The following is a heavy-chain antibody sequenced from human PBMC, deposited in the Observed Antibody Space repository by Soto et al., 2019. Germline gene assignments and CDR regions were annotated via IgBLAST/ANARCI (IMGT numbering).Heavy chain of an antibody. Sequence: EVQLLESVAGLVQPGGSLRLSCAASGFTFSSYAMSWVRQAPGKGLEWVSGISTSGDSTYYADSVKGRFTISRDNSKDTLYLQMNSLRAGDTAVYYCAINSRYCSSTSCYADWGQGTLVTVSS. CDR2: ISTSGDST. CDR3: AINSRYCSSTSCYAD. J-gene: IGHJ4*02. V-gene: IGHV3-23*01. CDR1: GFTFSSYA. D-gene: IGHD2-2*01.